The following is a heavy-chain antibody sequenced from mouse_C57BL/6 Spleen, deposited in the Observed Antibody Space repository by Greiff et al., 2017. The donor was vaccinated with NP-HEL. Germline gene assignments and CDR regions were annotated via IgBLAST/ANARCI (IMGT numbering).Heavy chain of an antibody. CDR1: GFTFSSYA. V-gene: IGHV5-4*01. Sequence: EVQGVESGGGLVKPGGSLKLSCAASGFTFSSYAMSWVRQTPEKRLEWVAAISDGGSYTYYPDNVKGRFTISRDNAKNNLYLQVSHLKSEDTAMYYCARGADYGSSYPFDYWGQGTTLTVSS. J-gene: IGHJ2*01. CDR3: ARGADYGSSYPFDY. CDR2: ISDGGSYT. D-gene: IGHD1-1*01.